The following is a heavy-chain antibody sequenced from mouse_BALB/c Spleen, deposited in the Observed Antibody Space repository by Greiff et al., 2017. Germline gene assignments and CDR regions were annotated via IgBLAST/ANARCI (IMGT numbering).Heavy chain of an antibody. CDR2: ISYDGSN. CDR3: ARYYRRAIDY. D-gene: IGHD2-12*01. V-gene: IGHV3-6*02. J-gene: IGHJ4*01. CDR1: VYSITSGYY. Sequence: VQLKESGPGLVKPSQSLSLTCSVTVYSITSGYYWNWIRQFPGNKLEWMGYISYDGSNNYNPSLKNRISITRDTSKNQFFLKLNSVTTEDTATYYCARYYRRAIDYWGQGTSVAVSS.